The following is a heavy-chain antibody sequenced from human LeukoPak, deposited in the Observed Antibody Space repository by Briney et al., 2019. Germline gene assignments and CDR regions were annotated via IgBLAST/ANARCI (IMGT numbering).Heavy chain of an antibody. V-gene: IGHV3-21*01. CDR1: GFTFSSYS. CDR3: ARDDGLWFGELLDY. Sequence: GGSLRLSCAASGFTFSSYSMNWVRQAPGKGLEWVSSISSSSSYIHYADSVKGRFTISRDNAKNSLYLQMNSLRAEDTAVYYCARDDGLWFGELLDYWGQGTLVTVSS. D-gene: IGHD3-10*01. CDR2: ISSSSSYI. J-gene: IGHJ4*02.